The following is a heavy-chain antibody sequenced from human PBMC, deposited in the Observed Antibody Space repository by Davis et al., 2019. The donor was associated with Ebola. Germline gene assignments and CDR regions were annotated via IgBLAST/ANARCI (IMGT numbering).Heavy chain of an antibody. J-gene: IGHJ6*02. CDR1: GFTFSSYA. CDR2: ISYDGSNK. D-gene: IGHD3-3*01. V-gene: IGHV3-30-3*01. Sequence: GESLKISCAASGFTFSSYAMHWVRQAPGKGLEWVAVISYDGSNKYYADSVKGRFTISRDNSRNTLYLQMNSLRAEDTAVYYCAKDMSRFLEWLLDGMDVWGQGTTVTISS. CDR3: AKDMSRFLEWLLDGMDV.